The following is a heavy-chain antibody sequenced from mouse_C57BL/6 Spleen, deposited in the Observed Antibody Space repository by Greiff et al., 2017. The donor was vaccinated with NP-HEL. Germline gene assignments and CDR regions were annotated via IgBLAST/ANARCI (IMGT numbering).Heavy chain of an antibody. D-gene: IGHD1-1*01. CDR3: ARGGYGSSLDY. CDR1: GYTFTSYW. Sequence: LQQPGAELVRPGSSVKLSCKASGYTFTSYWMHWVKQRPIQGLEWIGNIDPPDSETHYNQKFKDKATLTVDKSSSTAYMQLSSLTSEDSAVYYCARGGYGSSLDYWGQGTTLTVSS. CDR2: IDPPDSET. J-gene: IGHJ2*01. V-gene: IGHV1-52*01.